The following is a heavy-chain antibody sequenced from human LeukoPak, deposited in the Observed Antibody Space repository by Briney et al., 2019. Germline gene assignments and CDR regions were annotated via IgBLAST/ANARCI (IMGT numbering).Heavy chain of an antibody. J-gene: IGHJ4*02. V-gene: IGHV1-2*02. CDR1: GYTFTGYF. Sequence: ASLKVSCKASGYTFTGYFMHWVRQAPGQGLEWMGWITPNTGATNYAQEFQDRVTMTRDTSISTAYMELTRLRSDDTAIYYCARAYCSGGSCYSPPDSWGQGSLVTVSS. CDR2: ITPNTGAT. CDR3: ARAYCSGGSCYSPPDS. D-gene: IGHD2-15*01.